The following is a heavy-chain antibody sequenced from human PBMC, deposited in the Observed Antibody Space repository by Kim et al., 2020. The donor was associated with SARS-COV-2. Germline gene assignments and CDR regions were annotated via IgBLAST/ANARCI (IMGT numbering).Heavy chain of an antibody. CDR3: ARSYIESSGYLAY. J-gene: IGHJ4*02. CDR1: GITFNTYR. V-gene: IGHV3-48*02. CDR2: ISSSSTTE. Sequence: GGSLRLSCAASGITFNTYRMNWVRQAPGKGLEWVASISSSSTTEYYADSVRGRFTISRDNGKNSLYLHMNSLRDEDTAVYYCARSYIESSGYLAYWGQGTLVTVSS. D-gene: IGHD3-22*01.